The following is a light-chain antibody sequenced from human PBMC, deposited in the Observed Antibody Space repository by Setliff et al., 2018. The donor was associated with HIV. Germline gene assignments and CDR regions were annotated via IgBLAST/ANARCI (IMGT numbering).Light chain of an antibody. CDR2: EVS. CDR1: SSDVGSYNR. CDR3: SSYTTSNTYV. J-gene: IGLJ1*01. Sequence: QSVLTQPPSVSGSPGQSVTISCTGTSSDVGSYNRVSWYQQPPGTAPKLMIYEVSYRPSGVPDRFSGSKSDNTASLTISGLQAEDEADYYCSSYTTSNTYVFGTGTKVTVL. V-gene: IGLV2-18*02.